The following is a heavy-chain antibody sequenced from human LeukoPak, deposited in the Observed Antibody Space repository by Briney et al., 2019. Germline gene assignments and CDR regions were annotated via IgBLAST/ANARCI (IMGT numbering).Heavy chain of an antibody. D-gene: IGHD3-16*01. V-gene: IGHV1-46*01. CDR2: INPSGGST. J-gene: IGHJ4*02. CDR3: AREGGVSTRKPDY. CDR1: GYTFTSYY. Sequence: ASVKVSCKASGYTFTSYYMHWVRQAPGQGLEWMGIINPSGGSTSYAQKLQGRVTMTTDTSTSTAYMELRSLRSDDTAVYYCAREGGVSTRKPDYWGQGTLVTVSS.